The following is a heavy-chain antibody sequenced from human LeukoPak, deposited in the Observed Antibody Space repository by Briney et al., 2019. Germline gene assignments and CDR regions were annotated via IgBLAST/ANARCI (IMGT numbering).Heavy chain of an antibody. Sequence: ASVKVSCKASGYTFTRYAMHWERQAPGQRLEWMGWINAGNGNTKYSQKFQGRVTITRDTSASTAYMELSSLRSEDTAVYYCARALYSSSWDFDYWGQGTLVTVSS. J-gene: IGHJ4*02. CDR3: ARALYSSSWDFDY. V-gene: IGHV1-3*01. D-gene: IGHD6-13*01. CDR1: GYTFTRYA. CDR2: INAGNGNT.